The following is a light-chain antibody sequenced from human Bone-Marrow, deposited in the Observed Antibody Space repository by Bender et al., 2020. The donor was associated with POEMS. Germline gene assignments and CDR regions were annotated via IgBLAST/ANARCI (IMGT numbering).Light chain of an antibody. CDR1: SSDVGGYNY. CDR2: GVT. Sequence: QSALTQPPSASGSPGQSVAISCTGTSSDVGGYNYVSWYQQHPGKAPKLLIYGVTQRPSGVPDRFSASKSGNTASLTISGLQAEDEADYYCRSFISSTTSVVFGGGTKLTVL. V-gene: IGLV2-8*01. CDR3: RSFISSTTSVV. J-gene: IGLJ2*01.